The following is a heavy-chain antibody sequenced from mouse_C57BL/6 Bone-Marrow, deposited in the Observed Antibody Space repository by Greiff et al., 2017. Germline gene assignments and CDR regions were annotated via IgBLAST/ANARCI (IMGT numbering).Heavy chain of an antibody. V-gene: IGHV1-39*01. Sequence: QLQESGPELVKPGASVKISCKASGYPFTDYNLNWVKQSNGKSLEWIGVINPNYGTTSYNQKFKGKATLTVDQSSSTAYMQLNSLTSEDSSVYYCARYGYYDSYWYFDVWGTGTMVTVAS. CDR3: ARYGYYDSYWYFDV. J-gene: IGHJ1*03. D-gene: IGHD2-3*01. CDR1: GYPFTDYN. CDR2: INPNYGTT.